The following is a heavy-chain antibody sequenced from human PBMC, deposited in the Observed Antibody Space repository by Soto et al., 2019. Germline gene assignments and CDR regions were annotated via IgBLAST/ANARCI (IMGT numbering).Heavy chain of an antibody. D-gene: IGHD4-17*01. J-gene: IGHJ4*02. V-gene: IGHV3-30-3*01. CDR1: GFTFSSYA. CDR2: ISYDGSKK. Sequence: QVQLVESGGGVVQPGRSLRLSCAASGFTFSSYAMHWVRQAPGKGLEWVAVISYDGSKKYYADSVKGRFTISRDNSKNTLYLQMNSLRAEDTAVYYCADDYGDTGGDYWGQGTLVTVSS. CDR3: ADDYGDTGGDY.